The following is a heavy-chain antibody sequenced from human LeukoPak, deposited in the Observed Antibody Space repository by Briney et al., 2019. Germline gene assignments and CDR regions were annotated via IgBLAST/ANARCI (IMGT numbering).Heavy chain of an antibody. CDR2: IGSSGGST. Sequence: GGSLRLSCAGSGFTFSSYYMIWVRQAPGKGLEWVSLIGSSGGSTYYADSVKGRFTISRDNSKNTLSLQMNSLRVEDTAIYYCAKDIQLSTWGLGTMVTVSS. J-gene: IGHJ3*01. CDR3: AKDIQLST. D-gene: IGHD5-24*01. CDR1: GFTFSSYY. V-gene: IGHV3-23*01.